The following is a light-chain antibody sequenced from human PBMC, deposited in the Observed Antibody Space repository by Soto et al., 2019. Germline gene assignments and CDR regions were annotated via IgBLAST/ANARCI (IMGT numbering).Light chain of an antibody. J-gene: IGKJ3*01. CDR3: QQSFT. CDR2: KAY. CDR1: QSISSW. V-gene: IGKV1-5*03. Sequence: DIQMTQSPSPLSASVGDRVTITCRASQSISSWLAWYQQKPGKAPKLLIYKAYSLESGVPSRFSGSGSGTEFTLTISSLQPDDFATYYCQQSFTFGPGTKVDIK.